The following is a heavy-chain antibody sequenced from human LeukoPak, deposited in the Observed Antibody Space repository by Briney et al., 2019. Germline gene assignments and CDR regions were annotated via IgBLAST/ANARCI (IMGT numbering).Heavy chain of an antibody. CDR2: ISAYNGNT. J-gene: IGHJ4*02. V-gene: IGHV1-18*01. CDR3: ARGGPYCSSTSCYRGLDY. CDR1: GYIFISYG. D-gene: IGHD2-2*02. Sequence: GASVKVSCKTSGYIFISYGINWVRQAPGQGLEWMGWISAYNGNTNYAQKLQGRVTMTTDTSTTTAYMELRSLRSDDTAVYYCARGGPYCSSTSCYRGLDYWGQGTLVTVSS.